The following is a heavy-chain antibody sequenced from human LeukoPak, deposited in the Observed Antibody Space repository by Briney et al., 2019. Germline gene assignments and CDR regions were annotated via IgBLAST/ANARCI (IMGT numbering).Heavy chain of an antibody. Sequence: ASVKVSCKASGYTFTSYGISWVRQAPGQGLEWMGWISAYNGNTNYAQKLQGRVTMTTDTSTSTAYMELRSLRSDDTAVYYCARAPKVGASNNYYYMDVWGKGTTVTVSS. CDR2: ISAYNGNT. CDR1: GYTFTSYG. J-gene: IGHJ6*03. V-gene: IGHV1-18*01. CDR3: ARAPKVGASNNYYYMDV. D-gene: IGHD1-26*01.